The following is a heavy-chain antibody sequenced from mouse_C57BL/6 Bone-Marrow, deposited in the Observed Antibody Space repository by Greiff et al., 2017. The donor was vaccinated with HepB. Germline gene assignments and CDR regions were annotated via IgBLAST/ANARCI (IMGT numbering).Heavy chain of an antibody. CDR3: ARLAIYYDYDGGFAY. J-gene: IGHJ3*01. V-gene: IGHV5-17*01. CDR2: ISSGSSTI. Sequence: EVMLVESGGGLVKPGGSLKLSCAASGFTFSDYGMHWVRQAPEKGLEWVAYISSGSSTIYYADTVKGRFTISRDNAKNTLFLQMTSLRSEDTAMYYCARLAIYYDYDGGFAYWGQGTLVTVSA. D-gene: IGHD2-4*01. CDR1: GFTFSDYG.